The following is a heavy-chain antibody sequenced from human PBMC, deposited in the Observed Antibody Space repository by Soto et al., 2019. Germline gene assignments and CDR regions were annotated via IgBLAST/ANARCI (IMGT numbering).Heavy chain of an antibody. CDR2: IIPIFGTA. V-gene: IGHV1-69*13. CDR1: GGTFSSYA. Sequence: SVKVSCKASGGTFSSYAISWVRQAPGQGLEWMGGIIPIFGTANYAQKFQGRVTIIADESTSTAYMELSSLRSEDTAVYYCARGGIAAAGTDDWFDPWGQGTLVTVSS. CDR3: ARGGIAAAGTDDWFDP. J-gene: IGHJ5*02. D-gene: IGHD6-13*01.